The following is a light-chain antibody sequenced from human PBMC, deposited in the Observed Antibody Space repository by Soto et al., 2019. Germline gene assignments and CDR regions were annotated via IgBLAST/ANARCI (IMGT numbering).Light chain of an antibody. Sequence: QMTQSPSSLSASVGDRVTITCQASQDISTSLNWYQHKPGKAPNLLIYDSSNLETGVPSRFSGSGSGTDFTFTISRLHPEDIASYYCQHYDNLPPRLSFGGGTQVEI. CDR2: DSS. J-gene: IGKJ4*01. CDR3: QHYDNLPPRLS. CDR1: QDISTS. V-gene: IGKV1-33*01.